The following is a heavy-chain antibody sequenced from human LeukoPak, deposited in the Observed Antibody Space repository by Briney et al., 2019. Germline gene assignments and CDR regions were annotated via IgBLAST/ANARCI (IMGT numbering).Heavy chain of an antibody. CDR2: ISSSSSTK. J-gene: IGHJ4*02. CDR1: GFTFSSYS. V-gene: IGHV3-48*01. CDR3: ARDHNYDSSGYPLWY. Sequence: GGSLRLSCAASGFTFSSYSMNWVRQAPGKGLEWVSYISSSSSTKYYADSVKGRFTISRDNAKNSLYLQMNSLRAEDTAVYYCARDHNYDSSGYPLWYWGQGTLVTVSS. D-gene: IGHD3-22*01.